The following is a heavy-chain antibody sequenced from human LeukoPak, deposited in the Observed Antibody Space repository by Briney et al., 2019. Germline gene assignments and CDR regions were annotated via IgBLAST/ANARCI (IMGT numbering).Heavy chain of an antibody. D-gene: IGHD2-15*01. J-gene: IGHJ6*04. Sequence: ASVKISCKASGYTFTNYVMHWVRQAPGQRLEWMGWSNGGNGNTKYSQKFQGRVAITRDTSASTAYMELSSLRSEDTAVYYCARDPLFCSGGSCIPYYYGLDVWGKGTTVTVSS. V-gene: IGHV1-3*01. CDR1: GYTFTNYV. CDR2: SNGGNGNT. CDR3: ARDPLFCSGGSCIPYYYGLDV.